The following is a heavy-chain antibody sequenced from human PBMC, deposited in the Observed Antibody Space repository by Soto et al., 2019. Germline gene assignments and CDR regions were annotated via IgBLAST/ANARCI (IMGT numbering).Heavy chain of an antibody. J-gene: IGHJ4*01. D-gene: IGHD2-21*02. CDR2: IYHSGST. V-gene: IGHV4-30-2*01. Sequence: QLQLQESGSGLVKPSQTLSLTCAVSGGSISSGGYSWSWIRQPPGKGLEWIGYIYHSGSTYYNPSLKSRVTISVDRSKNQFSLKLSSVTAADTAIYYCARGPYCGGDCYFDSWGHGTLVTVSS. CDR1: GGSISSGGYS. CDR3: ARGPYCGGDCYFDS.